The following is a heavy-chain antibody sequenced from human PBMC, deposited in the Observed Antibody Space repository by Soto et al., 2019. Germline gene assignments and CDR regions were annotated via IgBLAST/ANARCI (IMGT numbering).Heavy chain of an antibody. CDR1: GFTFDDYA. CDR2: ISWNSGSI. D-gene: IGHD3-22*01. V-gene: IGHV3-9*01. Sequence: GGSLRLSCAASGFTFDDYAMHWVRQAPGKGLEWVSGISWNSGSIGYADSVNGRFNISRVNAKNSLYLQMNSLRAEDTAFYYCSKDSFGDSSCYYWNAFDIWGQGTMVTVSS. CDR3: SKDSFGDSSCYYWNAFDI. J-gene: IGHJ3*02.